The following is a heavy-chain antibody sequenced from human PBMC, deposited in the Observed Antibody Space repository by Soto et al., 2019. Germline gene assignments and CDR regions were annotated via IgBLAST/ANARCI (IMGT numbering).Heavy chain of an antibody. CDR3: ASLVRTAEFNWFDP. CDR1: GGTFSSYA. CDR2: IIPIFGTA. D-gene: IGHD2-2*01. J-gene: IGHJ5*02. Sequence: QVQLVQSGAEVKKPGSSVKVSCKASGGTFSSYAISWVRQAPGQGLEWMGGIIPIFGTANYAQRFQARVTITADESTSTAYMEMSSLRSEDTAVYYCASLVRTAEFNWFDPWGQGTLVTVSS. V-gene: IGHV1-69*01.